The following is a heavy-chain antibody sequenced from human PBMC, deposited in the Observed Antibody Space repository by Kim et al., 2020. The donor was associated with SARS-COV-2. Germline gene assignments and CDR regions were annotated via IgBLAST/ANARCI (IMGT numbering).Heavy chain of an antibody. J-gene: IGHJ5*02. CDR1: GFTFGDYA. D-gene: IGHD3-10*01. Sequence: GGSLRLSCTSSGFTFGDYAWSWFRQAPGKGLEGVGCIKNRAYGGTAEYAATVKGRFIISRDDSKSIAYLQMNSLKTEDTAVYYCTRDEYGTATSFDPWG. CDR2: IKNRAYGGTA. CDR3: TRDEYGTATSFDP. V-gene: IGHV3-49*03.